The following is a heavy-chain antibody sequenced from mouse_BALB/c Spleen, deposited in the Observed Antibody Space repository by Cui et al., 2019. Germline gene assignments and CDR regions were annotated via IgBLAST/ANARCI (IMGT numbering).Heavy chain of an antibody. V-gene: IGHV1-72*01. CDR1: GYTFTSYW. J-gene: IGHJ2*01. Sequence: HVQLQPPGSELVNPWASVKLSGKASGYTFTSYWMHWVKQRPGRGLEWIGRIDPNSDGTKYNEKFKSKATLTVDKPSSTAYMQLSSLTSEDSAVYYCARYDYYGSSYFDYWGQGTTLTVSS. CDR2: IDPNSDGT. D-gene: IGHD1-1*01. CDR3: ARYDYYGSSYFDY.